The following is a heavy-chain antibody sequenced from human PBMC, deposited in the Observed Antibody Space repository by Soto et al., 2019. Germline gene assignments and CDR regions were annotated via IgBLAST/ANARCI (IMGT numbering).Heavy chain of an antibody. J-gene: IGHJ4*02. CDR1: DSSLSVYY. D-gene: IGHD3-3*01. CDR2: SSYGRIT. Sequence: SETLSLTCTASDSSLSVYYWSWLRQSPPKGLESIEYSSYGRITNLYSALNRRGTISIDKSKNQFSLKGTSLTAADTAVYYRARARTAAYITGGFDSWGQGTLATVSA. CDR3: ARARTAAYITGGFDS. V-gene: IGHV4-59*01.